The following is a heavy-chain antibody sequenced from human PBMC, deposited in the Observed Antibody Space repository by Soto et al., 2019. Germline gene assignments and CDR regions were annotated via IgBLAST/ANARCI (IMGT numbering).Heavy chain of an antibody. CDR3: VRQRNTVLTQPYLHY. D-gene: IGHD1-20*01. Sequence: SETLSLTCTVSGGSVTNSSYYWGWIRQSPGKGLEWIGSVYYRGRSYSKSSVKSRVTISVDTSKNQFSLNFNSVTASDTALYYRVRQRNTVLTQPYLHYCGPGSLVTVSP. CDR2: VYYRGRS. J-gene: IGHJ4*02. CDR1: GGSVTNSSYY. V-gene: IGHV4-39*01.